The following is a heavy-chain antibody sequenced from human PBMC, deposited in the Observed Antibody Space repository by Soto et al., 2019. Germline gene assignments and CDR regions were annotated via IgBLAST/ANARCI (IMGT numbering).Heavy chain of an antibody. V-gene: IGHV3-30*18. CDR1: GFTFSSYG. J-gene: IGHJ6*02. Sequence: QVQLVESGGGVVQPGRSLRLSCAASGFTFSSYGMHWVRQAPGKGLEWVAVISYDGSNKYYADSVKGRFTISRDKSKNTLYLQMNSLRAEDTAVYYCAKSEVVPAAIPYYYGMDVWGQGTTVTVSS. D-gene: IGHD2-2*01. CDR3: AKSEVVPAAIPYYYGMDV. CDR2: ISYDGSNK.